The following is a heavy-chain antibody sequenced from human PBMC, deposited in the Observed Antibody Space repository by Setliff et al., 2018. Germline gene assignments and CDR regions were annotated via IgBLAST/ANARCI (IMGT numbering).Heavy chain of an antibody. V-gene: IGHV1-3*04. D-gene: IGHD3-3*01. Sequence: ASVKVSCKASGYTFTNYAIHWVRQAPGQRPEWMGRINTGNANTKYSQKFQGRVTITRDASASTAYMELSSLRSEDTAVYYCAREDGTYYNFWSGDSTTPYYGMDVWGQGTTVTVSS. CDR1: GYTFTNYA. CDR3: AREDGTYYNFWSGDSTTPYYGMDV. CDR2: INTGNANT. J-gene: IGHJ6*02.